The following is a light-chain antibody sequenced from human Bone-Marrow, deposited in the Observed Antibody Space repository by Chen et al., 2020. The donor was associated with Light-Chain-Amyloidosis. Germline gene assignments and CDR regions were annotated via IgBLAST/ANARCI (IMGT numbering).Light chain of an antibody. CDR3: MHALQTPPRYT. CDR1: QSLLHSNGYNY. CDR2: LGS. J-gene: IGKJ2*01. V-gene: IGKV2-28*01. Sequence: DIVMTQSPLSLPVTPGEPASISCRSSQSLLHSNGYNYLDWYLQKPGQSPQLLIYLGSNRASGVPDRFSGSGSGTDFTLKISRVEAEDVGVYYCMHALQTPPRYTFGQGTKLEIK.